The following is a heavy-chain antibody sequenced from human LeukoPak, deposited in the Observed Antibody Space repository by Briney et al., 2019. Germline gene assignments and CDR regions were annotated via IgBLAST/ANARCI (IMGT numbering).Heavy chain of an antibody. CDR2: IYYSGST. CDR3: ARHNADYDILTGYSHFHYYFDY. Sequence: SETLSLTCTVSGGSISSYYWSWIRQPPGKGLEWIGYIYYSGSTNYNPSLKSRVTISVDTSKNQFSLNLSSVTAADTAVYCCARHNADYDILTGYSHFHYYFDYWGQGTLVTVSS. V-gene: IGHV4-59*08. D-gene: IGHD3-9*01. J-gene: IGHJ4*02. CDR1: GGSISSYY.